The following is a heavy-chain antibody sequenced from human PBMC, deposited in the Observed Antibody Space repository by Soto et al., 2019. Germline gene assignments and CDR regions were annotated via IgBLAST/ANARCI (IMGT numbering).Heavy chain of an antibody. CDR2: ISGSGGST. CDR1: GFTFSSYA. J-gene: IGHJ4*02. D-gene: IGHD5-18*01. CDR3: AKDSRYRYGYALGGPPCYFDY. V-gene: IGHV3-23*01. Sequence: PGGSLRIFCAASGFTFSSYAMSWVRQAPGKGLEWVSAISGSGGSTYYADSVKGRFTSSRDSSKTTLYLQMNSLSAEDTAEYYCAKDSRYRYGYALGGPPCYFDYSGQRSLLTV.